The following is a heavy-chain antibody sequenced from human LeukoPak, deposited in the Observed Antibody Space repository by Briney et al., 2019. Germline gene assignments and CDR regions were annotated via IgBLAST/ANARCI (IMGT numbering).Heavy chain of an antibody. CDR2: IYPGDSDT. Sequence: GESLKISCKGSGYRFAGYWIGWVRQMPGKGLEWVGIIYPGDSDTRYSPSFQGQVTISVDRSISTAYLQWSTLKASDTAMYYCARHTSPDGGQYYYDSSGYYNAIMDWGQGTLVTVSS. D-gene: IGHD3-22*01. CDR3: ARHTSPDGGQYYYDSSGYYNAIMD. V-gene: IGHV5-51*01. CDR1: GYRFAGYW. J-gene: IGHJ4*02.